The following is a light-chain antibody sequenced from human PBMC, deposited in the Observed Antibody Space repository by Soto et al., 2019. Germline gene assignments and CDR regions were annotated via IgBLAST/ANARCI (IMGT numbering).Light chain of an antibody. CDR1: QTISTY. Sequence: DIQMTQSPSSLSASVGDRVTITCRASQTISTYLSWFQQKPGKAPKVLIYAASTLQSGVPSRFSGSASGAEFTLTISNLPSEDFATYYCQQSFSPLLSFGGGTKVEIK. CDR2: AAS. J-gene: IGKJ4*01. V-gene: IGKV1-39*01. CDR3: QQSFSPLLS.